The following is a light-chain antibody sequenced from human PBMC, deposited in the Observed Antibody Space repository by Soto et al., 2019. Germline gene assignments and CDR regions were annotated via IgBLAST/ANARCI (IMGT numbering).Light chain of an antibody. V-gene: IGLV2-14*01. CDR3: SSYTSSSTYV. Sequence: QSVLTQRASVSGSPGQSIAVSCTGTCSDVGGYNYVSWYQQHPGKAPKLMIYGVSNRPSGVSNRFSGSKSGNTASLTISGLQAEDEADYYCSSYTSSSTYVFGTGTKVTVL. CDR1: CSDVGGYNY. CDR2: GVS. J-gene: IGLJ1*01.